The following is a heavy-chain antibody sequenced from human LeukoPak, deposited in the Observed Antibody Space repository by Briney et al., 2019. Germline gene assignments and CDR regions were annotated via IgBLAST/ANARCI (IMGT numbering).Heavy chain of an antibody. CDR1: GFTFDDYA. J-gene: IGHJ4*02. V-gene: IGHV3-9*01. CDR3: AKGQLWLQGDYFDY. Sequence: PGRSLRLSCAASGFTFDDYAMHWVRQAPGKGLEWVSGISWNSGSIGYADSVKGRFTISRDNAKNSLYLQMNSLRAEDTALYYCAKGQLWLQGDYFDYWGQGTLVTVSS. D-gene: IGHD5-18*01. CDR2: ISWNSGSI.